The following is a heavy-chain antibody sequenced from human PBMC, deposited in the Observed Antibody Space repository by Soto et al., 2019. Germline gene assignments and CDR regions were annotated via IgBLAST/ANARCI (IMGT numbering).Heavy chain of an antibody. D-gene: IGHD3-3*01. CDR1: GFTFNTYW. J-gene: IGHJ6*03. V-gene: IGHV3-74*01. CDR2: INSDGSST. CDR3: ARDLGRFLGPDEQYYYYMDV. Sequence: GGSLRLSCAASGFTFNTYWMHWVRQAPGKGLVWVSRINSDGSSTYYADSVKGRFTISRHNSKNTLYLQMNSLRAEDTAVYYCARDLGRFLGPDEQYYYYMDVWGKGTTVTVSS.